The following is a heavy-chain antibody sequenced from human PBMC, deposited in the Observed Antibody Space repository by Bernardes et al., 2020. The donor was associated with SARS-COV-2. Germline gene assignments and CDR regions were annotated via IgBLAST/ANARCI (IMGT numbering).Heavy chain of an antibody. D-gene: IGHD3-10*01. V-gene: IGHV3-30*18. J-gene: IGHJ4*02. Sequence: SLRLSCAASGFDFRHYGMHWVRQTQGKRPEWLAVISYEGSQKRYADSLEGRFTISRDSSTDTLYLHMNSLRPEDTAMYYCVKVSNIFWFGEGRGLFDHWGQGALVTVSS. CDR3: VKVSNIFWFGEGRGLFDH. CDR2: ISYEGSQK. CDR1: GFDFRHYG.